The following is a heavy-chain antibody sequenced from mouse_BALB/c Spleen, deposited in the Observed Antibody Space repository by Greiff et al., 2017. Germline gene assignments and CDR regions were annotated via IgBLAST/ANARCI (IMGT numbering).Heavy chain of an antibody. V-gene: IGHV1-7*01. CDR2: INPSTGYT. Sequence: VKLMESGAELAKPGASVKMSCKASGYTFTSYWMHWVKQRPGQGLEWIGYINPSTGYTEYNQKFKDKATLTADKSSSTAYMQLSSLTSEDSAVYYCARTGGEDAMDYWGQGTSVTVSS. D-gene: IGHD2-13*01. J-gene: IGHJ4*01. CDR3: ARTGGEDAMDY. CDR1: GYTFTSYW.